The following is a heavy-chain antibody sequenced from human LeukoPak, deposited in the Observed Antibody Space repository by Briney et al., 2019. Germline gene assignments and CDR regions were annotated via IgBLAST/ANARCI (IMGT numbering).Heavy chain of an antibody. CDR1: GGTFSSYA. J-gene: IGHJ4*02. V-gene: IGHV1-69*13. CDR2: IIPIFGTA. D-gene: IGHD1-26*01. CDR3: ARSAVYVGAYFDY. Sequence: ASVKVSCKASGGTFSSYAISWVRQAPGQGLEWMRGIIPIFGTANYAQKFQGRVTITADESTSTAYMELSSLRSEDTAVYYCARSAVYVGAYFDYWGQGTLVTVSS.